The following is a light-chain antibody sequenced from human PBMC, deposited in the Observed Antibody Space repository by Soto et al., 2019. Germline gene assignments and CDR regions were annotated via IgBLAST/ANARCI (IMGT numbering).Light chain of an antibody. V-gene: IGKV1-33*01. CDR1: QDIYNY. J-gene: IGKJ5*01. CDR2: DAS. Sequence: DIPMTQSPSSLSASVGDRVTITCQASQDIYNYLNWYQQKPGKAPKLLICDASNLETGVPSRFSGSGSGTDFTFTISSLQPEDSATYYCQQYDNLPITFGQGTRLEIK. CDR3: QQYDNLPIT.